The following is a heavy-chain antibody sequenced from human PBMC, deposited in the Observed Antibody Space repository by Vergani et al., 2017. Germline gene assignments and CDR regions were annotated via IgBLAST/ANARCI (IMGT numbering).Heavy chain of an antibody. V-gene: IGHV3-21*01. CDR1: GFTFSSCS. CDR3: ARLGSVDIVATITFYYYGMDV. Sequence: EVQLVESGGGLVKPGGSLRLSCAASGFTFSSCSMNWVRQAPGKGLEWVSSISSSSSYIYYTDSVKGRFTISRDNAKNSLYLQMNSLRAEDTAVYYCARLGSVDIVATITFYYYGMDVWGQGTTVTVSS. CDR2: ISSSSSYI. J-gene: IGHJ6*02. D-gene: IGHD5-12*01.